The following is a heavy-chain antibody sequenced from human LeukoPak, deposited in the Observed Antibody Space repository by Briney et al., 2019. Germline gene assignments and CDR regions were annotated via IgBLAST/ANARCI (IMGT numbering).Heavy chain of an antibody. D-gene: IGHD6-13*01. V-gene: IGHV3-53*01. J-gene: IGHJ6*04. CDR2: IYSGGST. CDR1: GFTVSSNY. Sequence: HPGGSLRLSCAASGFTVSSNYMSWVCQAPGKGLEWVSVIYSGGSTYYADSVKGRFTISRDNSKNTLYLQMNSLRAEDTAVYYCARDPSSAYYYYYGMDVWGKGTTVTVSS. CDR3: ARDPSSAYYYYYGMDV.